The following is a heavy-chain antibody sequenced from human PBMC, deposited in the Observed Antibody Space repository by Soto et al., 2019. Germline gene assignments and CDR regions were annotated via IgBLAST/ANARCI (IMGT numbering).Heavy chain of an antibody. CDR3: AKDKGDLDGDWFDP. V-gene: IGHV3-30*18. J-gene: IGHJ5*02. CDR1: GFTFSSYG. CDR2: ISYDGSNK. Sequence: PGGSLRLSCAASGFTFSSYGMHWVRQAPGKGLEWVAVISYDGSNKYYADSVKGRFTISRDNSKNTLYLQMNSLRAEDTAVYYCAKDKGDLDGDWFDPWGQGTLVTVSS. D-gene: IGHD2-21*02.